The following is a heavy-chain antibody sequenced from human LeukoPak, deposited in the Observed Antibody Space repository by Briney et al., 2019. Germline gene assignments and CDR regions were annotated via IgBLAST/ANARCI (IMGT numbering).Heavy chain of an antibody. CDR1: GYTFTSYD. Sequence: ASVKVSCKASGYTFTSYDINWVRQATGQGLEWMGWMNPNSGNTGYAQKFQGRVTITRNTSISTAYMELSSLRSEDTAVYYCARASTVTTTRLDDAFDIWGQGTMVTVSS. J-gene: IGHJ3*02. D-gene: IGHD4-17*01. CDR3: ARASTVTTTRLDDAFDI. CDR2: MNPNSGNT. V-gene: IGHV1-8*03.